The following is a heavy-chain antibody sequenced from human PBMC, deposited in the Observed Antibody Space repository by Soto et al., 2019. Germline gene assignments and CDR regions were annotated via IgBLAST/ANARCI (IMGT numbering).Heavy chain of an antibody. D-gene: IGHD6-13*01. CDR2: IYYSGST. CDR1: GGSISSSSYY. CDR3: ARSLMTSSWYAGY. J-gene: IGHJ4*02. V-gene: IGHV4-39*01. Sequence: TSETLSLTCTVSGGSISSSSYYWGWIRQPPGKGLEWIGSIYYSGSTYYNPSLQSRVSISIDKSKNHFSLQLKSVTAADTAVYHCARSLMTSSWYAGYWGQGTRVTVS.